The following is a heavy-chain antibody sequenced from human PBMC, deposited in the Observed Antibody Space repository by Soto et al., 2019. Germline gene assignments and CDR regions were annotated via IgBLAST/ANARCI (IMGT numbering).Heavy chain of an antibody. CDR3: ANARCYTTDCYGPDS. D-gene: IGHD3-16*02. V-gene: IGHV3-23*01. CDR1: GFTFTTYT. Sequence: EVQLLESGGGLVQPGGSLRLSCAAYGFTFTTYTMSWVRQAPGKGLEWVSVISGSGGRPSYADSVQGRFIISRDNPKNPLHLHMNSLRAEDTAMYYCANARCYTTDCYGPDSWGQGTLVTVSS. CDR2: ISGSGGRP. J-gene: IGHJ5*01.